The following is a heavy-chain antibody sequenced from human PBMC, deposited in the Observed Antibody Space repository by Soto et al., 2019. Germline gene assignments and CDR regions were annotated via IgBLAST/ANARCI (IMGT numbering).Heavy chain of an antibody. Sequence: PSQTLSLTCAISGDSVSSNSAAWNWIRQSPSRGLEWLGRTYYRSKWYNDYAVSVKSRITINPDTSKNQFSLQLNSVTPEDTAVYYCARNPPSIPRYCSGGSRYDYYYYGMDVWGQGTTVTVSS. J-gene: IGHJ6*02. CDR2: TYYRSKWYN. CDR1: GDSVSSNSAA. V-gene: IGHV6-1*01. D-gene: IGHD2-15*01. CDR3: ARNPPSIPRYCSGGSRYDYYYYGMDV.